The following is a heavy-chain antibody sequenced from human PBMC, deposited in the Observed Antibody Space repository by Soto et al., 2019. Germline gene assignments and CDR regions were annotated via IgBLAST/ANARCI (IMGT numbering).Heavy chain of an antibody. Sequence: QVQLVESGGGVVQPGRSLRLSCAASGFTFSSYGMHWVRQAPGKGLEWVAVIWYDGSNKYYADSVKGRFTISRDNSKNTLYLQMNSLRAEDSAVYYCASSTYDYGETYGMDVWGQGTTVTVSS. V-gene: IGHV3-33*01. J-gene: IGHJ6*02. CDR2: IWYDGSNK. CDR1: GFTFSSYG. CDR3: ASSTYDYGETYGMDV. D-gene: IGHD4-17*01.